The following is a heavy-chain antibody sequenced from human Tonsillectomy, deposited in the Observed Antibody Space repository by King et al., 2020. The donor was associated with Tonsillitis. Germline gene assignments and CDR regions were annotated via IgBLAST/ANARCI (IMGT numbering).Heavy chain of an antibody. V-gene: IGHV2-70*11. D-gene: IGHD3-10*01. CDR1: GFSLSTGGMC. Sequence: VTLKESGPALVKPTQTLTLTCTVSGFSLSTGGMCVSWIRQPPGKALEWLARIDWDDDKYYSTSLKTRLTISKDTSKNQVVLTMTNMDPVDTATYYCARIDRYYGAGSQHDSWGQGTLVTVSS. CDR3: ARIDRYYGAGSQHDS. J-gene: IGHJ4*02. CDR2: IDWDDDK.